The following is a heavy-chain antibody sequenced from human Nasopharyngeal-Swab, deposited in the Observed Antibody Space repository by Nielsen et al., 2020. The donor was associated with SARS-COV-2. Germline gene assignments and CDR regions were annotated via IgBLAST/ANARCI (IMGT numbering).Heavy chain of an antibody. J-gene: IGHJ4*02. D-gene: IGHD6-19*01. V-gene: IGHV3-30-3*01. CDR1: GFTFSSYA. Sequence: GKSLKISCAASGFTFSSYAMHWVRQAPGKGLEWVAVISYDGSNKYYADSVKGRFTISRDNSKNTLYLQMNSLRAEDTAVYYCARAQAPEPDIAVAGNPRDWGQGTLVTVSS. CDR3: ARAQAPEPDIAVAGNPRD. CDR2: ISYDGSNK.